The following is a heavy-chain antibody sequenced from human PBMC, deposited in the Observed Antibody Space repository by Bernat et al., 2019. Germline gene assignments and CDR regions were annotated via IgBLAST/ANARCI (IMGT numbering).Heavy chain of an antibody. Sequence: EVQLVESGGGLVQPGRSLRLSCTASGFTFDDYAMHWARQAPGKGLEWVSGISWDGSSAGFAEAAQGRFTISRDNAKNSLYLQMNSLRAEDTALYYCAKDCHSASSGDFDIWGQGTMVTVSS. CDR2: ISWDGSSA. V-gene: IGHV3-9*01. CDR3: AKDCHSASSGDFDI. J-gene: IGHJ3*02. CDR1: GFTFDDYA. D-gene: IGHD6-6*01.